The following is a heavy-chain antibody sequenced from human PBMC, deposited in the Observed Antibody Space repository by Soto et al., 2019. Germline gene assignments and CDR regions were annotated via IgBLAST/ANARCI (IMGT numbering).Heavy chain of an antibody. D-gene: IGHD6-6*01. J-gene: IGHJ6*02. Sequence: QVQLVQSGAEVKKPGASVKVSCKASGYTFTSYGISWVRQAPGQGLEWMGWISAYNGNTNYAQKLQGRVTMTTDTSTSRAYMELSSLRSDDTAVYYWGRRVSGDYYCYGMDVWGQGTTVTVSS. CDR1: GYTFTSYG. CDR2: ISAYNGNT. V-gene: IGHV1-18*01. CDR3: GRRVSGDYYCYGMDV.